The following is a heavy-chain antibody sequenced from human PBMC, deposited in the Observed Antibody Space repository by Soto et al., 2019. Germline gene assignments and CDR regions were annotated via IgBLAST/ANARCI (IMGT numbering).Heavy chain of an antibody. CDR2: INHSGST. Sequence: PSETLSLTCAVYGGSFSGYYWSWIRQPPGKGLEWIGEINHSGSTNYNPSLKSRVTISVDTSKNQFSLKLSSVTAADTAVYYCARTKYDYGDYGILDYWGQGTLVTVSS. CDR1: GGSFSGYY. J-gene: IGHJ4*02. D-gene: IGHD4-17*01. V-gene: IGHV4-34*01. CDR3: ARTKYDYGDYGILDY.